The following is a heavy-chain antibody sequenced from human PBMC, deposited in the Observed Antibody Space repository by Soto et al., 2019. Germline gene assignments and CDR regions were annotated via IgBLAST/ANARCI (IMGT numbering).Heavy chain of an antibody. D-gene: IGHD3-22*01. Sequence: GGSLRLSCAASGFTFSSYSMNWVRQAPGKGLEWVSYISSSSSTIYYADSVKGRFTISRDNAKNSLYLQMNSLRAEDTDVYNCAREGDSSGWYNWFDPWGQGTLVTVSS. J-gene: IGHJ5*02. CDR1: GFTFSSYS. CDR2: ISSSSSTI. CDR3: AREGDSSGWYNWFDP. V-gene: IGHV3-48*01.